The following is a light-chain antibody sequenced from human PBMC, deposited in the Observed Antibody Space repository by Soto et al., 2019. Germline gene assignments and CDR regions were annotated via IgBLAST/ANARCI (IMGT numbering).Light chain of an antibody. Sequence: EIVLTQSPGTLSLSPGERATLSCRASESISSTFLAWYQQRPGQAPRLLIFAASSRATGIPDRFGGSGSGTDFTLTISRLEPEDFAVYYCQQRSNWPPLTFGGGTKVEIK. V-gene: IGKV3D-20*02. CDR2: AAS. J-gene: IGKJ4*01. CDR1: ESISSTF. CDR3: QQRSNWPPLT.